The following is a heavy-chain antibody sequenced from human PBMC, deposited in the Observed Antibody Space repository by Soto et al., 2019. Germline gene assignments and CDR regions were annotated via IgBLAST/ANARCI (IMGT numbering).Heavy chain of an antibody. J-gene: IGHJ6*02. CDR2: IYYSGST. CDR1: GGSISRSSYY. Sequence: PSETLSLTCTISGGSISRSSYYWGWIRQPPGKGLEWIGSIYYSGSTYYNPSLKSRVTISVDTSKNQFSLKLSSVTAADTAVYYCASQASPYYYYGMDVWGQGTTVTVSS. CDR3: ASQASPYYYYGMDV. V-gene: IGHV4-39*01.